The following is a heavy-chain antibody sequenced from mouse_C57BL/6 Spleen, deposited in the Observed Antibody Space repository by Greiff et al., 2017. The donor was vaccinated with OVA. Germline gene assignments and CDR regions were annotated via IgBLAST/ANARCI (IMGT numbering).Heavy chain of an antibody. CDR3: ARDRGYGSSYGYFDV. Sequence: ESGPGLVKPSQSLSLTCSVTGYSITSGYYWNWIRQFPGNKLEWMGYISYDGSNNYNPSLKNRISITRDTSKNQFFLKLNSVTTEDTATYSGARDRGYGSSYGYFDVWGTGTTVTVSS. J-gene: IGHJ1*03. CDR1: GYSITSGYY. V-gene: IGHV3-6*01. CDR2: ISYDGSN. D-gene: IGHD1-1*01.